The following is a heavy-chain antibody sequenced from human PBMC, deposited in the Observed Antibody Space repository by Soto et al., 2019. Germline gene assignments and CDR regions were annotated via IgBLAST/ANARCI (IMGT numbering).Heavy chain of an antibody. J-gene: IGHJ6*02. Sequence: GSLRLSCAASGFTFSSYAMSWVRQAPGKGLEWVSAISGSGGSTYYADSVKGRFTISRDNSKNTLYLQMNSLRAEDTAVYYCAKVFPYGSGSYYSYYYGMDVWGQGTTVTVSS. V-gene: IGHV3-23*01. CDR1: GFTFSSYA. CDR2: ISGSGGST. CDR3: AKVFPYGSGSYYSYYYGMDV. D-gene: IGHD3-10*01.